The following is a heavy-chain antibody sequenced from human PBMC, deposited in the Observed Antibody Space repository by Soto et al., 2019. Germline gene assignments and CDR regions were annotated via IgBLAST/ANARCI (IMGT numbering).Heavy chain of an antibody. D-gene: IGHD6-13*01. Sequence: EVQLVESGGGLVQPGGSLRLSCVASGFTFSSYDMHWVRQVAGKGLEWVSAIGVAGDTYYPDSVKGRFTISRENAKNSLYLQMNSLRAEDTAVYYCASGGWGSSWYEGGSRIDYWGQGTLVTVSS. V-gene: IGHV3-13*01. CDR2: IGVAGDT. J-gene: IGHJ4*02. CDR1: GFTFSSYD. CDR3: ASGGWGSSWYEGGSRIDY.